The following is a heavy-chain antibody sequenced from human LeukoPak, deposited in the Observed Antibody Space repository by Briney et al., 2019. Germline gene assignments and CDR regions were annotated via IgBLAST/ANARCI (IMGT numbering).Heavy chain of an antibody. Sequence: QTGGSLRLSCAASGFSFSDYSMNWVRQAPGKGLEWLSYISPSGSTIYYADSVKGRFTISRDNAQNSLYLQMTGLRDEDTAVYYCARSIRPDYWGQGTLVTVSS. V-gene: IGHV3-48*02. CDR2: ISPSGSTI. CDR3: ARSIRPDY. J-gene: IGHJ4*02. D-gene: IGHD3-3*02. CDR1: GFSFSDYS.